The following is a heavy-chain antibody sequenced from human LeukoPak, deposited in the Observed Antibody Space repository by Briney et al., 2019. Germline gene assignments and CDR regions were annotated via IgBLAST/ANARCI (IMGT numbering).Heavy chain of an antibody. CDR3: ARVQCSGGRCNDAFDI. CDR1: GFTFRSFS. V-gene: IGHV3-21*01. CDR2: ISSSSIYM. D-gene: IGHD2-15*01. Sequence: PGGSLRLSCAASGFTFRSFSMNWVRQPPGKGLEWVSSISSSSIYMNYADSLKGRFTISRDNAKNLSYLQMNTLRAEDTAVYYCARVQCSGGRCNDAFDIWGQGTMVTVSS. J-gene: IGHJ3*02.